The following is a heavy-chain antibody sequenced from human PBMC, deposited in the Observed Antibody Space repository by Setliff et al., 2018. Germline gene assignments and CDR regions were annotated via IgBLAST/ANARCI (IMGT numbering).Heavy chain of an antibody. CDR3: ARNAITGTTKKYYYYMDV. V-gene: IGHV1-69*10. D-gene: IGHD1-7*01. CDR2: TIPLLPLP. Sequence: SVKVSCKASGGTLSTLAIAWVRQAPGQGLEWMGGTIPLLPLPNYAVKFQGRITITADKATSTAYMELSSLTSEDTAVYYCARNAITGTTKKYYYYMDVWGQGTTVTVSS. J-gene: IGHJ6*03. CDR1: GGTLSTLA.